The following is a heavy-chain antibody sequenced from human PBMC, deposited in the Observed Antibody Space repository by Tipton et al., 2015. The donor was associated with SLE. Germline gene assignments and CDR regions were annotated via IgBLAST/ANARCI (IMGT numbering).Heavy chain of an antibody. J-gene: IGHJ6*03. CDR2: ISSSGSTI. Sequence: GSLRLSCAASGFTFSSYEMNWVRQAPGKGLEWVSYISSSGSTIYYADSVKGRFTISRDNAKNSLYLQMNSLRAEDTAVYYCAKVFGVVITNYYMDVWGKGTTVTVSS. V-gene: IGHV3-48*03. CDR1: GFTFSSYE. CDR3: AKVFGVVITNYYMDV. D-gene: IGHD3-3*01.